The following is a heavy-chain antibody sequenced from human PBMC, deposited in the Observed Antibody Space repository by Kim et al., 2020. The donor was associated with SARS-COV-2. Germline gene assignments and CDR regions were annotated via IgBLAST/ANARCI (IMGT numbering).Heavy chain of an antibody. Sequence: SETLSLTCTVSGGSISSYYWSWIRQPPGKGLEWIGYIYYSGSTNYNPSLKSRVTISVDTSKNQFSLKLSSVTAADTAVYYCARDDPPRGFPFDPWGQGTLVTVSS. CDR2: IYYSGST. CDR3: ARDDPPRGFPFDP. CDR1: GGSISSYY. V-gene: IGHV4-59*13. J-gene: IGHJ5*02. D-gene: IGHD3-22*01.